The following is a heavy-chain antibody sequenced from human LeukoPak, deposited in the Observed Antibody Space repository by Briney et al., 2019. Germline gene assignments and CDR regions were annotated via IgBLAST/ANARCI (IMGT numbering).Heavy chain of an antibody. Sequence: SETLSFTCTVFGGAISSYYWGWIAQSAGKGLEGIGRIYISGSINYNPSRNSRVTMSVDTSKNQFSLKLTSVTAADTAVYYCARAPVMMVREVVMPNNKGEIAYYFDFWGQGTLVTVSS. V-gene: IGHV4-4*07. CDR1: GGAISSYY. CDR3: ARAPVMMVREVVMPNNKGEIAYYFDF. D-gene: IGHD3-10*01. J-gene: IGHJ4*02. CDR2: IYISGSI.